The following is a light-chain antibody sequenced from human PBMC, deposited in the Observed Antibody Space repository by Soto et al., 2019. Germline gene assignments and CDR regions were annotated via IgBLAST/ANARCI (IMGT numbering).Light chain of an antibody. V-gene: IGKV3-20*01. Sequence: DIVLTQSPGILSVSPGERATLSCRASQSVSYSYLALYQRKPGQAPRLLIYGASRRATGIPDRFSGSASGTDLTLPVTRLEHAHGELYCCQEYAGPPYTFCHG. J-gene: IGKJ3*01. CDR2: GAS. CDR3: QEYAGPPYT. CDR1: QSVSYSY.